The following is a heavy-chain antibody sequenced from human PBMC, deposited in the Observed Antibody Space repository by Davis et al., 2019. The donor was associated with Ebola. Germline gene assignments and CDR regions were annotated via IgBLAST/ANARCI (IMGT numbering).Heavy chain of an antibody. V-gene: IGHV1-18*04. D-gene: IGHD1-1*01. CDR1: GYTLTSYG. CDR3: ARAQFPTTSDH. J-gene: IGHJ4*02. Sequence: AASVKVSCKASGYTLTSYGITWVRQAPGQGLERMGWINPHNGNTNYAQNVQGRVTMTTDTSTSTACMEVGSLRSDDTAVYYCARAQFPTTSDHWGQGTLVTVSS. CDR2: INPHNGNT.